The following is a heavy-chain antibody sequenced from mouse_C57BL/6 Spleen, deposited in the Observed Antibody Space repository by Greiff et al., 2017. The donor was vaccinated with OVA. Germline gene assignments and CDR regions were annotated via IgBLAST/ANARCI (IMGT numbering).Heavy chain of an antibody. CDR1: GFTFSDYG. Sequence: VQLKESGGGLVKPGGSLKLSCAASGFTFSDYGMHWVRQAPEKGLEWVAYISSGSSTIYYADTVKGRFTISRDNAKNTLFLQMTSLRSEDTAMYYCAREDDEGFDYWGQGTTLTVSS. J-gene: IGHJ2*01. D-gene: IGHD2-12*01. V-gene: IGHV5-17*01. CDR2: ISSGSSTI. CDR3: AREDDEGFDY.